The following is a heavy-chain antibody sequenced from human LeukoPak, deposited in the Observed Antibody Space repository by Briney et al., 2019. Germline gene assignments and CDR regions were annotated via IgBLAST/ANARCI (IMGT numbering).Heavy chain of an antibody. CDR1: GFTFSNYA. J-gene: IGHJ4*02. D-gene: IGHD6-19*01. V-gene: IGHV3-66*01. Sequence: GGSLRLSCAASGFTFSNYAMSWVRQAPGKGLEWVSVIYSGGNTYYADSVKGRFTISRDNSKNTVNLQMNSLRAEDTAVYYCASGIEVGPIYFDYWGQGTLVTVSS. CDR2: IYSGGNT. CDR3: ASGIEVGPIYFDY.